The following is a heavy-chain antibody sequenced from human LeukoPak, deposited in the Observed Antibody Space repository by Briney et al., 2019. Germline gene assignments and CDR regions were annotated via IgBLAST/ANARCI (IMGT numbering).Heavy chain of an antibody. CDR2: IIPIFGTA. V-gene: IGHV1-69*05. J-gene: IGHJ4*02. CDR1: GYTFTGYY. CDR3: ARVGGP. D-gene: IGHD3-16*01. Sequence: ASVKVSCKASGYTFTGYYMHWVRQAPGQGLEWMGGIIPIFGTANYTQKFQGRVTITTDESTSTAYMELSSLRSEDTAVYYCARVGGPWGQGTLVTVSS.